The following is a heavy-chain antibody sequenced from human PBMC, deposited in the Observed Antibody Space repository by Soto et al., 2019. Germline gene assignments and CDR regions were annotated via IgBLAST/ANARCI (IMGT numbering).Heavy chain of an antibody. J-gene: IGHJ6*02. CDR1: GYSFTSYW. Sequence: PGESLKISCKGSGYSFTSYWIGWVRQMPGKGLEWMGIIYPGDSDTRYSPSFQGQVTISADKSISTAYLQWGSLKASDTAMYYCPRLSRERQLLVTLTVPYHSYGMDVGGQGTSATVS. CDR2: IYPGDSDT. CDR3: PRLSRERQLLVTLTVPYHSYGMDV. D-gene: IGHD6-13*01. V-gene: IGHV5-51*01.